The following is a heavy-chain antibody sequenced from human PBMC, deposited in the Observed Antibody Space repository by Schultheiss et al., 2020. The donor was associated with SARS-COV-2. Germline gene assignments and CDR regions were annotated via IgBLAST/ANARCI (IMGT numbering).Heavy chain of an antibody. CDR3: ARDPPKNVDIVATSDAFDI. Sequence: GGSLRLSCAASGFTFSSYEMNWVRQAPGKGLEWVAVIWYDGSNKYYADSVKGRFTISRDNSKNTLYLQMNSLRAEDTAVYYCARDPPKNVDIVATSDAFDIWGQGTMVTVSS. D-gene: IGHD5-12*01. CDR1: GFTFSSYE. V-gene: IGHV3-33*08. CDR2: IWYDGSNK. J-gene: IGHJ3*02.